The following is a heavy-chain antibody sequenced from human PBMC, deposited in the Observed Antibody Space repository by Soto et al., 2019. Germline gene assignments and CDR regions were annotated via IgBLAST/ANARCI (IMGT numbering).Heavy chain of an antibody. CDR3: SRSLDY. CDR1: GFTCRNFG. J-gene: IGHJ4*02. V-gene: IGHV3-7*01. CDR2: INPDGSEK. Sequence: PGGSQHHSWAAAGFTCRNFGMDWVRQAPGKGLEWVANINPDGSEKQYVDSVKGRFTISRDNAKNSLYLQMTSLTAEDSALYYCSRSLDYWGQGTPVT.